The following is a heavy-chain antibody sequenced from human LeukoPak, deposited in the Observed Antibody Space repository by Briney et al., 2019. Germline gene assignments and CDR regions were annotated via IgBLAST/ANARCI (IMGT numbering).Heavy chain of an antibody. J-gene: IGHJ4*02. D-gene: IGHD4-11*01. CDR2: IYTSGST. CDR1: GGSISSYY. V-gene: IGHV4-4*07. CDR3: ARESRGPGHSNFDY. Sequence: SETLSLTCTVSGGSISSYYWSWIRQPAGKGLEWIGRIYTSGSTNYNPSLKSRVTMSVDTSKNQFSLKLSSVTAADTAVYYCARESRGPGHSNFDYWGQGTLVTVSS.